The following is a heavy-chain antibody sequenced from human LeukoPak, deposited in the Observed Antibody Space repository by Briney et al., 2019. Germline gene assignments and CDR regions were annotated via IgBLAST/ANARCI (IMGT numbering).Heavy chain of an antibody. CDR2: ISSSGTTM. CDR3: AVEGYCSGGSCYTNWFDP. D-gene: IGHD2-15*01. V-gene: IGHV3-48*02. Sequence: GGSLRLSCAASGFTFSSYSMNWVRQAPGKGLNLVSYISSSGTTMYYADSVKGRFTISRDNAKNSLYLQMNSLRDEDTAVYYCAVEGYCSGGSCYTNWFDPWGQGTLVTVSS. CDR1: GFTFSSYS. J-gene: IGHJ5*02.